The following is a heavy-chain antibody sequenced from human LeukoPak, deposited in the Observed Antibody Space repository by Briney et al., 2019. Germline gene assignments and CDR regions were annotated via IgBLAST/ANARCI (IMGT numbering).Heavy chain of an antibody. CDR1: GFTFNDYY. V-gene: IGHV3-11*01. CDR3: ATDGAGFDT. J-gene: IGHJ5*02. CDR2: INIGGTNT. Sequence: GGSLRLSCAASGFTFNDYYRSWIRQAPGKGLEWLSYINIGGTNTHYADSVKGRFTISRDNAKKSLYLEMNNLRAEDTAVYYCATDGAGFDTWGQGVLVTVSS.